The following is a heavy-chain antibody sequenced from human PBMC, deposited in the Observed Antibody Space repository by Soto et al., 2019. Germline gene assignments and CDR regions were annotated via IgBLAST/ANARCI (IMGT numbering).Heavy chain of an antibody. CDR2: IKPDGSEK. CDR1: GLTFSSYW. CDR3: ARSITTLGVVTISDDNWFDP. V-gene: IGHV3-7*03. Sequence: EGQLVESGGGLVQPGGSLRLSCEASGLTFSSYWMTWVRQAPGKGLEWVADIKPDGSEKYYVDSVEGGFTISRDNAKNSIYLEMNSLRVEDTAVYYCARSITTLGVVTISDDNWFDPWGQGTPVTVSS. J-gene: IGHJ5*02. D-gene: IGHD3-3*01.